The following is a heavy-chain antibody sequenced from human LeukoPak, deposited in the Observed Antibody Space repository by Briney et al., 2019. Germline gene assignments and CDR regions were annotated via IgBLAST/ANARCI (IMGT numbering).Heavy chain of an antibody. CDR1: GGSINGYF. Sequence: SETLSLTCTVSGGSINGYFWSWMRQPAGKGLEWIGRILTNGNTDYNPSLNSRVTMSMDTSRNQFSLKLRSVSAADTAVYYCARSARVEPGTGYYFDSWGRGTMVTVSS. CDR3: ARSARVEPGTGYYFDS. D-gene: IGHD2-15*01. V-gene: IGHV4-4*07. CDR2: ILTNGNT. J-gene: IGHJ4*02.